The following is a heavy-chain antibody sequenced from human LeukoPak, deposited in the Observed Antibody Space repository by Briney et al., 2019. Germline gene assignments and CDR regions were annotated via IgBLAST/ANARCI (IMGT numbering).Heavy chain of an antibody. CDR1: GFTFSSYW. CDR3: ARDDPPRYYFDY. J-gene: IGHJ4*02. Sequence: GGSLRLSCAASGFTFSSYWMSWVRQAPGKGLEWVANIKQDGSEKYYVDSVKGRFTISRDNAKNSLYLQIDSLRAEDTAVYYCARDDPPRYYFDYWGQGTLVTVSS. CDR2: IKQDGSEK. V-gene: IGHV3-7*04.